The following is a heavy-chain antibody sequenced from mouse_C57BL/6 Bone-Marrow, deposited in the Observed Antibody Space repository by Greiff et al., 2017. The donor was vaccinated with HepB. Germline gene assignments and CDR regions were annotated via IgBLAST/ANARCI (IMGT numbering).Heavy chain of an antibody. J-gene: IGHJ3*01. CDR2: IDPENGDT. D-gene: IGHD4-1*01. CDR3: PLGRFAY. Sequence: EVQLQQSGAELVRPGASVKLSCTASGFNIKDDYMHWVKQRPEQGLEWIGWIDPENGDTEYASKFQGKATVTTDTSSNTAYLQLSSLTSEDTAVYYCPLGRFAYWGQGTLVTVSA. V-gene: IGHV14-4*01. CDR1: GFNIKDDY.